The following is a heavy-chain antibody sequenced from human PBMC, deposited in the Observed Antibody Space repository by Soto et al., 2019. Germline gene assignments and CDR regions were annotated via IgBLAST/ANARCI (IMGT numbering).Heavy chain of an antibody. Sequence: QVLLVQSGGEMKKPGASVKVSCKASGYTFTNHGISWVRQAPGQGLEWMGWISAYNGDTRYAQKLQGRVTMTTDRSTGTAYMELRSLRSDDTAVYYCARDPSNGSGSRIWFDPWGKGALVTVSS. J-gene: IGHJ5*02. D-gene: IGHD6-19*01. CDR1: GYTFTNHG. CDR2: ISAYNGDT. V-gene: IGHV1-18*04. CDR3: ARDPSNGSGSRIWFDP.